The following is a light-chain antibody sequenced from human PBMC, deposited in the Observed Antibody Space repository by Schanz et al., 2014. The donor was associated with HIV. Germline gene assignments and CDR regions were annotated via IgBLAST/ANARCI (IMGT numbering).Light chain of an antibody. CDR1: QIISTS. CDR2: GAS. CDR3: QQYGSSPPWT. Sequence: EAVLPQSPATLSVYPGERVTLSCRTTQIISTSLAWYQQRPGQPPRLLLYGASSRATGIPDRFSGSGSGTDFTLTISRLEPEDFAVYYCQQYGSSPPWTFGQGTKVEIK. J-gene: IGKJ1*01. V-gene: IGKV3-20*01.